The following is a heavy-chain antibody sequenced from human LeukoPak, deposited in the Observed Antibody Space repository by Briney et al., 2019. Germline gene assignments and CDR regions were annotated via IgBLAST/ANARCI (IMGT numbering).Heavy chain of an antibody. CDR2: INQDGTEK. Sequence: GGSLRLSSAASGFTFSSYWMSWVRQAPGEGLEWVAKINQDGTEKAYVDSVRGRFTISRDNAKNTLYLQMNGLRAEDTAMYYCATYSGFFDYWGQGTLVTVSS. CDR1: GFTFSSYW. D-gene: IGHD5-12*01. V-gene: IGHV3-7*03. J-gene: IGHJ4*02. CDR3: ATYSGFFDY.